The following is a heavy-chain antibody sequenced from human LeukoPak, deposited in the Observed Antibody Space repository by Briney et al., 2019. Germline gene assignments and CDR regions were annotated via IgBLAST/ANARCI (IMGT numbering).Heavy chain of an antibody. D-gene: IGHD4-23*01. V-gene: IGHV4-39*01. CDR2: IYYSGST. Sequence: PSETLSLTCTVSGGSISSSSYYWGWIRQPPGKGLEWIGSIYYSGSTYYNPSLKSRVTISVDTSKNQFSLKLSSVTAADTAVYYCARHIRDRRVEDYGGNSDAFDIWGQGTMVTVSS. CDR1: GGSISSSSYY. J-gene: IGHJ3*02. CDR3: ARHIRDRRVEDYGGNSDAFDI.